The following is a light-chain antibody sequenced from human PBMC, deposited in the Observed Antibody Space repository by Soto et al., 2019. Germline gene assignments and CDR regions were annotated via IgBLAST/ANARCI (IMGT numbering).Light chain of an antibody. CDR2: AAS. CDR1: QSISSY. V-gene: IGKV1-39*01. Sequence: DIQMTQSPSSLSASVGDRVTITCRASQSISSYLNWYQQKPGKAPKLLIYAASSLQSGVPSRFSGSGSGTDFTLTISSLQPEDFATYYCQQSYSTLIYTFGQGTKLELK. CDR3: QQSYSTLIYT. J-gene: IGKJ2*01.